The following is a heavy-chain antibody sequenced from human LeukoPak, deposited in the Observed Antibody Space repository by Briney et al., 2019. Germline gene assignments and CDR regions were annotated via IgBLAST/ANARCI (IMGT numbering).Heavy chain of an antibody. V-gene: IGHV3-23*01. CDR1: GFTFSSYA. J-gene: IGHJ4*02. CDR2: ISGSGGST. CDR3: SKSALRAGDY. Sequence: PGGSLRLSCAASGFTFSSYAMSWVRQAPGKGLEWVSAISGSGGSTYYADSVKGRFTISRDNSKHTLYLQMNSLRAEDTAVYYWSKSALRAGDYWGQGTLVTVSS. D-gene: IGHD4-17*01.